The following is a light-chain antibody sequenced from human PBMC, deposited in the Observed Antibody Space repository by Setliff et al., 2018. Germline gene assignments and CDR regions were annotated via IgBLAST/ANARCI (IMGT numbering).Light chain of an antibody. J-gene: IGLJ1*01. Sequence: QSVLTQPPSASGSPGQSVTISCTGTSSDVGGYNYVSWYQQHPGKAPKLLIYEVTKRPSGVPDRFSGSKSGNTASLTVSGLQAEDEADYYCNSYAASNKAVVGTWTKVTV. CDR2: EVT. CDR1: SSDVGGYNY. V-gene: IGLV2-8*01. CDR3: NSYAASNKAV.